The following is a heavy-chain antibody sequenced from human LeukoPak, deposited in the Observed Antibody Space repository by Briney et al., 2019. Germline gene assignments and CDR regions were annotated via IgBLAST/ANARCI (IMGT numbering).Heavy chain of an antibody. CDR1: GGSISSSSYY. CDR2: IYYSGST. CDR3: ARLAIYSSGEDS. V-gene: IGHV4-39*01. Sequence: KPSETLSLTCTVSGGSISSSSYYWGWIRQPPGKGLEWIGSIYYSGSTYYNPSLKSRVTISVDTSKNQFSLKLSSVTAADTAVYYCARLAIYSSGEDSWGQGTLVTVSS. D-gene: IGHD6-19*01. J-gene: IGHJ4*02.